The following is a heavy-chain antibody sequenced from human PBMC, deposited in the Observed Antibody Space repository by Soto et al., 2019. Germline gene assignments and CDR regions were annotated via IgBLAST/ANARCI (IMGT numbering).Heavy chain of an antibody. D-gene: IGHD3-22*01. CDR3: ARGSYYYDSSGYYYSY. J-gene: IGHJ4*02. CDR2: ISSSGSTI. Sequence: GGALRLSCAASGFTFSDYYMIWIGQAPGEGLEWVSYISSSGSTIYYADSVKGRFTISRDNAKNSLYLQMNSLRAEDTAVYYCARGSYYYDSSGYYYSYWGQGTLVTSPQ. CDR1: GFTFSDYY. V-gene: IGHV3-11*01.